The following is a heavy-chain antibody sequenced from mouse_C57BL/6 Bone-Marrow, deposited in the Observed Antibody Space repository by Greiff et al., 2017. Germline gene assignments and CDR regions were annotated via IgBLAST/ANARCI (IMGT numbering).Heavy chain of an antibody. J-gene: IGHJ4*01. D-gene: IGHD2-1*01. Sequence: LVESGAELVRPGSSVKLSCKDSYFAFMASAMHWVKQRPGHGLAWIGSFTMYSDATEYSENFKGKATLTANTSSSTAYMELSSLTSEDSAVYYCARVSYGNPHYYAMDYWGQGTSVTVSS. CDR3: ARVSYGNPHYYAMDY. V-gene: IGHV1-49*01. CDR1: YFAFMASA. CDR2: FTMYSDAT.